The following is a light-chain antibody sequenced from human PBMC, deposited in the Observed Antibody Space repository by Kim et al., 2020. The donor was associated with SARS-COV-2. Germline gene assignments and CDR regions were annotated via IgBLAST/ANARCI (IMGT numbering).Light chain of an antibody. CDR2: KAS. J-gene: IGKJ1*01. CDR1: QSISTW. Sequence: ASVGDRFTITCRASQSISTWLAWYQQKPGKAPKFLIYKASNLESEVPSRFSGSGSGTEFTLTINNLQPDDFAIYYCQQYNSYSLTFGQGTKVDIK. V-gene: IGKV1-5*03. CDR3: QQYNSYSLT.